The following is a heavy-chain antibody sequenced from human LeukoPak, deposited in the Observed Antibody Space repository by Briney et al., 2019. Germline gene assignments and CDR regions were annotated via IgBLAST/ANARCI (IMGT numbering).Heavy chain of an antibody. V-gene: IGHV1-69*05. J-gene: IGHJ4*02. CDR1: GGTFSSYA. Sequence: PVKVSCKASGGTFSSYAISWVRQAPGQGLEWMGGIIPIFGTANYAQKFQGRVTITTDESTSTAYMELSSLRSEDTAVYYCARAYGDYLTGRFDYWGQGTLVTVSS. CDR2: IIPIFGTA. D-gene: IGHD4-17*01. CDR3: ARAYGDYLTGRFDY.